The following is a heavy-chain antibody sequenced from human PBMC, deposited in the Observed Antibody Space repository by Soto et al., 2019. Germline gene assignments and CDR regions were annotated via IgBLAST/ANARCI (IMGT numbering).Heavy chain of an antibody. CDR3: ARDRMITFGGVISTQWYFDL. Sequence: GGSLRLSCAASGFTFSDYYMSWIRQAPGKGLEWVSYISSSGSTIYYADSVKGRFTISRDNAKNSLYLQMNSLRAEDTAVYYCARDRMITFGGVISTQWYFDLWGRGTLVTVSS. CDR1: GFTFSDYY. CDR2: ISSSGSTI. D-gene: IGHD3-16*02. V-gene: IGHV3-11*01. J-gene: IGHJ2*01.